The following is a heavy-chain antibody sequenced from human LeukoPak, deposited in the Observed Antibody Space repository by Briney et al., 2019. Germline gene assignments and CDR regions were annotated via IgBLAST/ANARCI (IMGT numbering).Heavy chain of an antibody. J-gene: IGHJ6*04. Sequence: PSETLSLTCAVYGGSFSGYYWSWVRQPPGKGLDWIGEINHSGGTNYNPSLKSRVTISVDKSKNQFSLKLSSVTAADTAVYYCARARVVLPAALFLRGGDCNLDVWGKGTTVAVSS. CDR3: ARARVVLPAALFLRGGDCNLDV. CDR2: INHSGGT. D-gene: IGHD2-2*01. V-gene: IGHV4-34*01. CDR1: GGSFSGYY.